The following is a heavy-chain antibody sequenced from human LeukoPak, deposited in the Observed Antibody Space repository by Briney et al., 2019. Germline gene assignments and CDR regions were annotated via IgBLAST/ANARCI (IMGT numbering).Heavy chain of an antibody. D-gene: IGHD2-2*01. Sequence: SETLSLTCADYGGSFSGYYWSWIRQPPGKGLEWIGEINHSGSTNYNPSLKSRVTISVDTSKNQFSLKLSSVTAADTAVYYCARVVPAAYGMDVWGQGTTVTVSS. J-gene: IGHJ6*02. CDR3: ARVVPAAYGMDV. V-gene: IGHV4-34*01. CDR2: INHSGST. CDR1: GGSFSGYY.